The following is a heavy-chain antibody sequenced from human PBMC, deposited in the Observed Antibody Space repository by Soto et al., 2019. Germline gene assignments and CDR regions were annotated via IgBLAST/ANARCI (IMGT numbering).Heavy chain of an antibody. D-gene: IGHD6-13*01. Sequence: QVQLQESGPGLVKPSQTLSLTCTVSGGSISSGGYYWSWIRQHPGKGLEWIGYIYYSGSTYYNPSLDSRVTISAAPSNNHFSLQLSPVTAADTAVYYCPRELSSTPIDYLGQGTLVTLSS. CDR1: GGSISSGGYY. J-gene: IGHJ4*02. CDR3: PRELSSTPIDY. V-gene: IGHV4-31*03. CDR2: IYYSGST.